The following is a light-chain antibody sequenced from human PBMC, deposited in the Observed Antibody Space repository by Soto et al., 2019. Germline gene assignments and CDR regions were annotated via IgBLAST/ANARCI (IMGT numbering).Light chain of an antibody. V-gene: IGKV3-11*01. Sequence: EIVLTQSPATLSLSPGDRATLSCRASQSVGGSLAWYQKKPGQAPRLVIYDTSKRATGIPARFSGSGSGTDFTLTISGLEPEDFAVYYCQHRRDWPLSFGGGTKVEIK. J-gene: IGKJ4*01. CDR1: QSVGGS. CDR3: QHRRDWPLS. CDR2: DTS.